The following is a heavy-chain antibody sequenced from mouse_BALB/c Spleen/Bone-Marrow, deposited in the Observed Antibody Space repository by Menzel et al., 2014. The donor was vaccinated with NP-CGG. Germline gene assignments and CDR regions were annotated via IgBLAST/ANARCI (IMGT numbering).Heavy chain of an antibody. CDR1: GFTFTDYY. J-gene: IGHJ2*01. Sequence: EVQGVESGGGLVQPGGSLRLSCATSGFTFTDYYMNWVRQPPGKALEWLGFIRNKANGYTTEYSASVKSRFTISRDNSQNILYLPMNPLRADDSATYYCARDKGRVFFDYWGQGTTVTVSS. CDR2: IRNKANGYTT. V-gene: IGHV7-3*02. CDR3: ARDKGRVFFDY.